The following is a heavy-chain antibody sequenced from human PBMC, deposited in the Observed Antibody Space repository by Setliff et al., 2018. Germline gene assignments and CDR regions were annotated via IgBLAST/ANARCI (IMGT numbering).Heavy chain of an antibody. J-gene: IGHJ4*02. CDR3: ARNDRPWRYYFDY. CDR2: IYYSGST. Sequence: SETLSLTCTVSCGSISSGCYYWSWIRQHPGKGLEWIGYIYYSGSTYYNPSLKSRVTISVDTSKNQFPLKLSSVTAADTAVYYCARNDRPWRYYFDYWGQGTLVTVT. V-gene: IGHV4-31*03. CDR1: CGSISSGCYY. D-gene: IGHD3-9*01.